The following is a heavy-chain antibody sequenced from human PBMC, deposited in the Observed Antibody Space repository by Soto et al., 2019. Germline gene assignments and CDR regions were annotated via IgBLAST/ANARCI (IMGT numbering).Heavy chain of an antibody. Sequence: PSETLSLTCTVSGGSISSYYWSWIRQPPGKGLEWIGYIYYSGSTNYNPSLKSRVTISVDTSKNQFSLKLSSVTAADTAVYYCARLEEQLFPPYYYYYVDVWGKGTTVTVSS. V-gene: IGHV4-59*08. CDR3: ARLEEQLFPPYYYYYVDV. CDR2: IYYSGST. CDR1: GGSISSYY. J-gene: IGHJ6*03. D-gene: IGHD6-6*01.